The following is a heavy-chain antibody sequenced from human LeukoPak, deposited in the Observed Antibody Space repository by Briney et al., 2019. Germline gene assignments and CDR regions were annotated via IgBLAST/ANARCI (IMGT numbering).Heavy chain of an antibody. V-gene: IGHV1-3*01. CDR2: INAGNGNT. CDR1: GYTFTSYA. J-gene: IGHJ4*02. D-gene: IGHD4-17*01. CDR3: ARGQTGSDYGDPDPLGY. Sequence: ASVKVSCKASGYTFTSYAMHWVRQAPGQRLEWMGWINAGNGNTKYSQKFQGRVTITRDTSASTAYMELSSLRSEDTAVYCCARGQTGSDYGDPDPLGYWGQGTLVTVSS.